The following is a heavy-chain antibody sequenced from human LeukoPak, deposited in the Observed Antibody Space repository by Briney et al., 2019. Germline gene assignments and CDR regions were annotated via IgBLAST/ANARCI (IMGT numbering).Heavy chain of an antibody. Sequence: GGSLRLSCAASGFTVSSNYMSWVRQAPGKGLEWVSVIYSGGSTYYADSVKGRFTISRDNSKNTLYLQMNSLRAEDTAVYYCARVRMSHLWYYYYGMDVWGQGTTVTVSS. CDR1: GFTVSSNY. D-gene: IGHD3-16*01. CDR2: IYSGGST. CDR3: ARVRMSHLWYYYYGMDV. V-gene: IGHV3-53*01. J-gene: IGHJ6*02.